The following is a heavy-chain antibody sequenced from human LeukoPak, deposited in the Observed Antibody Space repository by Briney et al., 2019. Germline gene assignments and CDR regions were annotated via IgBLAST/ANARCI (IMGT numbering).Heavy chain of an antibody. CDR1: GFTFSSYG. CDR3: AGGYVAFDY. Sequence: GGSLRLSCAASGFTFSSYGMNWVHQAPGKGLEWVSYISGSGSTISYADSVKGRFTISRDNAKNSLYLQMNSLRPEDTALYYCAGGYVAFDYWGQGTLVTVSS. V-gene: IGHV3-48*03. J-gene: IGHJ4*02. CDR2: ISGSGSTI. D-gene: IGHD3-16*01.